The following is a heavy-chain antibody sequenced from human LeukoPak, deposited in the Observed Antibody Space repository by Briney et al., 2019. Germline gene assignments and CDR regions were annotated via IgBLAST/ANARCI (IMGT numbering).Heavy chain of an antibody. J-gene: IGHJ4*02. CDR1: GFTFSSDA. CDR2: ISGSGGST. D-gene: IGHD3-22*01. V-gene: IGHV3-23*01. CDR3: AKDRSPWLYDSSGYHFDY. Sequence: GGSLRLSCAASGFTFSSDAMSWVRQAPGKGREWASAISGSGGSTYYADSVKGRFTISRNTSKTTMYLQMHSLRAEATAVSYCAKDRSPWLYDSSGYHFDYWGQGTLSPSPQ.